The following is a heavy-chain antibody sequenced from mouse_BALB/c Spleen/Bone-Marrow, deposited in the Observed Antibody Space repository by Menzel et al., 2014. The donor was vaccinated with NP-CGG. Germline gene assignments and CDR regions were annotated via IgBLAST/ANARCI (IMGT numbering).Heavy chain of an antibody. CDR2: IIPSNGGT. D-gene: IGHD2-4*01. J-gene: IGHJ2*01. CDR1: GYTFTSYY. V-gene: IGHV1S81*02. Sequence: QVQLQQSGAELVKPGASVKSSCMATGYTFTSYYMYWVKQRPGQGLEWIGEIIPSNGGTNSNEKFKSKATLTVDKSSSTAYMQLSSMTSEDSAVYYCTRSAMITYFDYWGQGTTLTVSS. CDR3: TRSAMITYFDY.